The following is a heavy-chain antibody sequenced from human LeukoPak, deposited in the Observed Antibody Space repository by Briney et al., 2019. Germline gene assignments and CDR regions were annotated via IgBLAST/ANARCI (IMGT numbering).Heavy chain of an antibody. D-gene: IGHD6-19*01. Sequence: GGSLRLSCAVSGFTFSDYEMNWVRQAPGKGLEWVAHIGSSGAIRHYADSVKGRFSISRDNDDNSLFLQMNSLRVEDTGIYYCALLAVASDFDYWGQGALVTVSS. CDR1: GFTFSDYE. V-gene: IGHV3-48*03. CDR2: IGSSGAIR. CDR3: ALLAVASDFDY. J-gene: IGHJ4*02.